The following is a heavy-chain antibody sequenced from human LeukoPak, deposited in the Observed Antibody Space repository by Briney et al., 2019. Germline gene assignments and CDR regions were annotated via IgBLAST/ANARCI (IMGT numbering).Heavy chain of an antibody. CDR1: GFTFSSYW. CDR2: IKQDGSEK. CDR3: ARPGGWYYFDY. Sequence: GGSLRLSCAASGFTFSSYWMSWVRQAPGKGLEWVANIKQDGSEKYYVDSVKGRFTIPRDNAKNSLYLQMHSLRADDTAVYYCARPGGWYYFDYWGQGTLVTVSS. D-gene: IGHD6-19*01. J-gene: IGHJ4*02. V-gene: IGHV3-7*01.